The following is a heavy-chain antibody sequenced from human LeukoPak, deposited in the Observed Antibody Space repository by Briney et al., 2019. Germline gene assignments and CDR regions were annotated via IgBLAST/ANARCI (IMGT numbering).Heavy chain of an antibody. CDR2: IYPGDSDT. J-gene: IGHJ4*02. V-gene: IGHV5-51*01. CDR1: GYSFTSYW. CDR3: ARRAYCGGDCYTDY. Sequence: GESLKISCKGSGYSFTSYWIGWVRQMPGKGLEWMGMIYPGDSDTRYSPPFQGQVTISAEKSISTAYLQWNSLKASDTAMYYCARRAYCGGDCYTDYWGQGTLVTVSS. D-gene: IGHD2-21*02.